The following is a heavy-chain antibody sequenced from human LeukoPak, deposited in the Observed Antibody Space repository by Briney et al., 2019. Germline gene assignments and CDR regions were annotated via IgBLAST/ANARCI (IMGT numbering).Heavy chain of an antibody. CDR1: GFTFDDFF. J-gene: IGHJ3*02. Sequence: GGSLRLSCAASGFTFDDFFMSWVRQRPGKGLEWVSLVSWDGASTYYADSVKGRFTISRDNSKNTLYLQMNSLRAEDTAVYYCGCGYNDAFDIWGQGTMVTVSS. D-gene: IGHD5-18*01. CDR3: GCGYNDAFDI. CDR2: VSWDGAST. V-gene: IGHV3-43*01.